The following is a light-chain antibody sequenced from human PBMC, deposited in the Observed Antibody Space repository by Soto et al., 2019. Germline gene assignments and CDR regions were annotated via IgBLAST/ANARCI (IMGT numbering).Light chain of an antibody. CDR1: QSVSSSY. V-gene: IGKV3-20*01. Sequence: EIVLTQSPGTLSLSPGERATLSCRASQSVSSSYLAWYQQKPGQAPRLLIYGASSRATGIPDRFSGSGSGTDLTFTISRLEPEDFAVYYCQQYGSSLFTFGPGTKVDIK. CDR2: GAS. J-gene: IGKJ3*01. CDR3: QQYGSSLFT.